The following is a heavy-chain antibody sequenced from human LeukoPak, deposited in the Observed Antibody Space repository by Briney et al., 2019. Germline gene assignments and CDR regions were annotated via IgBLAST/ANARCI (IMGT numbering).Heavy chain of an antibody. J-gene: IGHJ4*02. V-gene: IGHV3-48*03. CDR3: ARAGVDTSGYYYQGFDY. CDR1: GFTFSSYE. Sequence: GGSLRLSCAASGFTFSSYEMNWVRQAPGKGLEWVSYISSSGSTIYYADSVKGRFTISRDNAKNSLYLQVNSLTAEDTAVYYCARAGVDTSGYYYQGFDYWGQGTLVTVSS. CDR2: ISSSGSTI. D-gene: IGHD3-3*01.